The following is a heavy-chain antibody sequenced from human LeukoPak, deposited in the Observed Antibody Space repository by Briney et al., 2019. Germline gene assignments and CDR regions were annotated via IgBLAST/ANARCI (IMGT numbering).Heavy chain of an antibody. J-gene: IGHJ4*02. CDR3: AKATYYYDSSGYYPGKSGEYFDC. CDR1: GFTFDDYA. D-gene: IGHD3-22*01. CDR2: ISWNSGSI. V-gene: IGHV3-9*01. Sequence: GGSLRLSCAASGFTFDDYAMHWVRQAPGKGLEWVSGISWNSGSIGYADSVKGRFTISRDNAKNSLYLQMNSLRAEDTALYYCAKATYYYDSSGYYPGKSGEYFDCWGQGTLVTVSS.